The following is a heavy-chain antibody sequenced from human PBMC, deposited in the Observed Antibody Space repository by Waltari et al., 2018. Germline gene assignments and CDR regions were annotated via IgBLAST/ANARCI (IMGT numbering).Heavy chain of an antibody. J-gene: IGHJ4*02. CDR2: IKARTDGVTT. Sequence: EVQLMESGGGLVMPGGSLRLSCAASSFTFNNAWMNWARQAPGKGLVWVGRIKARTDGVTTDYAAPVIGRFTISRDDSKNTLFLQMNSLKTDDTAVYYCTTTYSPGVAAAGTDYWGQGTLVTVSS. D-gene: IGHD6-13*01. CDR3: TTTYSPGVAAAGTDY. CDR1: SFTFNNAW. V-gene: IGHV3-15*07.